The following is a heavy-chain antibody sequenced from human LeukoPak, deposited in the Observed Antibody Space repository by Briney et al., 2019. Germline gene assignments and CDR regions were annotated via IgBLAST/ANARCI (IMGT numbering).Heavy chain of an antibody. J-gene: IGHJ4*02. D-gene: IGHD3-22*01. CDR2: IYYSGST. CDR1: GHSISSYY. CDR3: AKVALEVTYYYDSSGYYWGIFDY. V-gene: IGHV4-59*01. Sequence: SETLSLTCTVSGHSISSYYWSWIRQPPGKGLEWIGFIYYSGSTNYNPSLKSRVTISVDTSKNQFSLKLSSVTAADTAVYYCAKVALEVTYYYDSSGYYWGIFDYWGQGTLVTVSS.